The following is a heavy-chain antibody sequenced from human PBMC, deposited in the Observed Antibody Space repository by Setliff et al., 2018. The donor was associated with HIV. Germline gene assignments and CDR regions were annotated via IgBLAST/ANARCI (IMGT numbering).Heavy chain of an antibody. Sequence: PSETLSLTCAVYGGSLSGYYWSWIRQPPGKGLEWIGEINHSGTANYNPSLKSRVTMSLDRSKRQFSLKLTSLTAADTAVYYCAGLSDFLDYWGLGNLVTVSS. CDR2: INHSGTA. CDR3: AGLSDFLDY. D-gene: IGHD2-21*01. J-gene: IGHJ4*02. CDR1: GGSLSGYY. V-gene: IGHV4-34*01.